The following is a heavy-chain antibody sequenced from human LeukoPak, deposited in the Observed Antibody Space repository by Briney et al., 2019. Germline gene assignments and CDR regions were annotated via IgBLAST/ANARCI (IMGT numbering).Heavy chain of an antibody. V-gene: IGHV1-69*04. J-gene: IGHJ3*02. D-gene: IGHD2-2*02. CDR2: IIPILGIA. CDR1: GGTFSSYA. CDR3: ARDRGYCSSTSCYKPNAFDI. Sequence: SVKVSCKASGGTFSSYAISWVRQAPGQGLEWMGRIIPILGIANYAQKFQGRVTITADKSTSTAYMELSSLRSEDTAVYYCARDRGYCSSTSCYKPNAFDIWGQGTMVTVSS.